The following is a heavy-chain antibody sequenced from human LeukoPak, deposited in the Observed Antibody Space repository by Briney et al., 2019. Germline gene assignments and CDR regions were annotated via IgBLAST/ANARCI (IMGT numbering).Heavy chain of an antibody. J-gene: IGHJ5*02. D-gene: IGHD3-10*01. Sequence: PSETLSLTCTVSGGSISSSSYYWGWIRQPPGTGLEWIGSIYYSGSTYYNPSLKSRVTISVDTSKNQFSLKLSSVTAADTAVYYCARPYYGSGSYYRHDWFDPWGQGTLVTVSS. V-gene: IGHV4-39*01. CDR2: IYYSGST. CDR1: GGSISSSSYY. CDR3: ARPYYGSGSYYRHDWFDP.